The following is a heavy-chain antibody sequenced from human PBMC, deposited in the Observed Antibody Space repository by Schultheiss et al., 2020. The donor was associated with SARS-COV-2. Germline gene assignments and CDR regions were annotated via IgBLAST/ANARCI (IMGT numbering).Heavy chain of an antibody. J-gene: IGHJ3*02. Sequence: GESLKISCAASGFTFSSYGMNWVRQAPGKGLEWVSYISSSSSTIYYADSVKGRFTISRDNAKNSLYLQMNSLRAEDTAVYYCARDNGIVGADDAFDIWGQGTMVTVSS. V-gene: IGHV3-48*01. CDR1: GFTFSSYG. D-gene: IGHD1-26*01. CDR3: ARDNGIVGADDAFDI. CDR2: ISSSSSTI.